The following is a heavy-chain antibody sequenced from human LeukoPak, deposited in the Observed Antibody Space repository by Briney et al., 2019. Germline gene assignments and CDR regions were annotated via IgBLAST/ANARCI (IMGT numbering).Heavy chain of an antibody. CDR1: GFTFVDYG. D-gene: IGHD3-3*02. Sequence: GGSLRLSCATSGFTFVDYGLSWVRRAPGKRLEWLCVINYNGAITDYADSVKGRFTISRDNAKNSLYLRMDSLRAEDTALYYCARDRLGPSFSVSHFDLWGQGTLVTVSS. V-gene: IGHV3-20*04. CDR3: ARDRLGPSFSVSHFDL. J-gene: IGHJ4*02. CDR2: INYNGAIT.